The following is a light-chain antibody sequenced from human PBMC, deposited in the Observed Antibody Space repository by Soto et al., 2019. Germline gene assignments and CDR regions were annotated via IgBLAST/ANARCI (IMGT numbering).Light chain of an antibody. CDR3: QQYNNYWT. V-gene: IGKV1-5*03. Sequence: DIQMTQSPSTLSASVGDRVTITCRASQTINSWLAWYQQRPGKAPKLLIYRASSLQSGVPSRFSGSGSGTEFPLTISSLQPDYFAIFYCQQYNNYWTFGQGTKVEFK. J-gene: IGKJ1*01. CDR1: QTINSW. CDR2: RAS.